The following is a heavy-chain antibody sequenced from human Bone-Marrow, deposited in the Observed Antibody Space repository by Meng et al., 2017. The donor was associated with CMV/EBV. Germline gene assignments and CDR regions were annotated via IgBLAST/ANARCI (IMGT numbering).Heavy chain of an antibody. CDR2: IYPGVSAI. J-gene: IGHJ5*02. V-gene: IGHV5-51*01. CDR3: ARHCSSTSCSLSRSNWFDP. Sequence: GESLKISCAASGYSLTGYLIGWVRQMTGKGLEWMWTIYPGVSAISYRPSFQGQVTISADKSISTAYLQWSSLKASDTAMYYCARHCSSTSCSLSRSNWFDPWGQGTLVTVSS. CDR1: GYSLTGYL. D-gene: IGHD2-2*01.